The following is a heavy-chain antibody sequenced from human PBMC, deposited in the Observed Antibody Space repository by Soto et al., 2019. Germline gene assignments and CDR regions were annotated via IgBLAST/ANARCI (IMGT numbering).Heavy chain of an antibody. V-gene: IGHV4-59*01. CDR2: IHYSGST. CDR1: GGSMSIYY. CDR3: ARETRGSRRVRYKLLDFDV. D-gene: IGHD3-10*01. Sequence: ATLSLTCNVSGGSMSIYYWSWIRQPPGKELEWIGYIHYSGSTNYNPSLKSRVTMSVDTSKRQFSLKLGSVTAADTAVYYCARETRGSRRVRYKLLDFDVWGQGSVLSVS. J-gene: IGHJ4*02.